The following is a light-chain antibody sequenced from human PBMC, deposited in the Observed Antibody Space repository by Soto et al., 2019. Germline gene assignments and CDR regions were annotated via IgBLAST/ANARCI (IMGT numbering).Light chain of an antibody. CDR3: QSYESSLSGYV. Sequence: QSVLTQPPSVSGAPGQRVAISWTGSSSNIGAGYDVHWYQQLPGTAPKLLIYGNSNRPSGVPDRFSGSKSGTSASLAITGLQTEDEADYYCQSYESSLSGYVFGTGTKLTVL. CDR1: SSNIGAGYD. J-gene: IGLJ1*01. V-gene: IGLV1-40*01. CDR2: GNS.